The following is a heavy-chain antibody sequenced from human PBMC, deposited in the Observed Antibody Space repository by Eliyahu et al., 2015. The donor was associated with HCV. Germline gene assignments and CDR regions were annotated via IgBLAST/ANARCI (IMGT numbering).Heavy chain of an antibody. V-gene: IGHV1-46*01. CDR1: GYTFXSHY. CDR2: INPGGGST. Sequence: QVQLVQSGAEVKPPGASVKVSCKASGYTFXSHYVHWVRQAPGQGLEWMGIINPGGGSTTYAQKFQGRVTVTRDTSTTTVYMELNNLRSEDTAVYYCARGVGGIEYYNWIDPWGQGTLVTVSS. D-gene: IGHD1-26*01. CDR3: ARGVGGIEYYNWIDP. J-gene: IGHJ5*02.